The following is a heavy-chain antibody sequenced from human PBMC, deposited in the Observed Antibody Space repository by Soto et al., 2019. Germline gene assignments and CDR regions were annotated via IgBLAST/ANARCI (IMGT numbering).Heavy chain of an antibody. V-gene: IGHV4-31*03. CDR1: GGSISSGGYY. CDR3: AKALYSYGYMGNAFDI. D-gene: IGHD5-18*01. CDR2: IYYSGST. J-gene: IGHJ3*02. Sequence: SETLSLTCTVSGGSISSGGYYWSWIRQHPGKGLEWIGYIYYSGSTYYNPSLKSRVTISVDTSKNQFSLKLSSVTAADTAVYYCAKALYSYGYMGNAFDIWGQGTMVTVSS.